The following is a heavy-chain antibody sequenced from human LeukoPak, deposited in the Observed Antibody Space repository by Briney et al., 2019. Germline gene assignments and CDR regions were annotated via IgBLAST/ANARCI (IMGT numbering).Heavy chain of an antibody. CDR2: ISTNNGNI. Sequence: ASVKVSCKGSGYTFTSYGISWVRQAPGQGLEWMGWISTNNGNINYAQKFRGRVTITTDTFTGTVYMELRSLTSDDTAVYYCARDRRFDDFWSGTDWGQGTLVTVSS. CDR1: GYTFTSYG. D-gene: IGHD3-3*01. V-gene: IGHV1-18*01. CDR3: ARDRRFDDFWSGTD. J-gene: IGHJ4*02.